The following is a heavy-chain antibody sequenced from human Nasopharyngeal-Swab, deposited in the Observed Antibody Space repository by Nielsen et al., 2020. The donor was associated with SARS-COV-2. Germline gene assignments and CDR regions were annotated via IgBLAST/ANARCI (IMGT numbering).Heavy chain of an antibody. J-gene: IGHJ4*02. Sequence: GESLKISCVDSGFRDYSMNWVRQAPGKGLEWVSSISSSSSDIYYADSVKGRFTIYRDNAKNSLYLQMNSLRAEDTSLYYCARDRSGYYDFDYWGQGTLVTVSS. D-gene: IGHD3-22*01. CDR1: GFRDYS. CDR2: ISSSSSDI. CDR3: ARDRSGYYDFDY. V-gene: IGHV3-21*01.